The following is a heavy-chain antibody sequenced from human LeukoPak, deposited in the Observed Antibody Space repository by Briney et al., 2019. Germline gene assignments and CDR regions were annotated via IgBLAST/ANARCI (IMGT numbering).Heavy chain of an antibody. Sequence: SETLSLTCTVSGDSISSYHGSWIRQPPGKGLEWIGYISYSGSTNYNPSLKSRVTISIDTSKNQFSLKLSSVTAADTAVYYCARVGRGDYVWGSYSFDYWGQGTLVTVSS. CDR3: ARVGRGDYVWGSYSFDY. CDR1: GDSISSYH. J-gene: IGHJ4*02. CDR2: ISYSGST. V-gene: IGHV4-59*01. D-gene: IGHD3-16*01.